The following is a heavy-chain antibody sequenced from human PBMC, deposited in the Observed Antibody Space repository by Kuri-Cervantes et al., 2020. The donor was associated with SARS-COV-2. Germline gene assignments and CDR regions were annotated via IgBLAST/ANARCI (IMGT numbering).Heavy chain of an antibody. D-gene: IGHD6-13*01. Sequence: GGSLRLSCAASGFTFSSYAMSRVRQAPGKGLEWVSSISTTSDYIYYADSVKGRFTISRNNAKKSLFLQMHSLRAEDTAVYYCAKDRVSAAGDHDAFDIWGQGTMVTVSS. CDR3: AKDRVSAAGDHDAFDI. V-gene: IGHV3-21*04. CDR2: ISTTSDYI. CDR1: GFTFSSYA. J-gene: IGHJ3*02.